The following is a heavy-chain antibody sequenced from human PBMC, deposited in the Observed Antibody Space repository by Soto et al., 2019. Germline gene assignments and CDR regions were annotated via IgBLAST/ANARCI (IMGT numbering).Heavy chain of an antibody. CDR3: ARESYNIVVVVAATREGLGYFDY. V-gene: IGHV4-31*03. D-gene: IGHD2-15*01. CDR1: GGSISSGGYY. J-gene: IGHJ4*02. CDR2: IYYSGST. Sequence: SETLSLTCTVSGGSISSGGYYWSWIRQHPGKGLEWIGYIYYSGSTYYNPSLKSRVTISVDTSKNQFSLKLSSVTAADTAVYYCARESYNIVVVVAATREGLGYFDYWGQGTLVTVSS.